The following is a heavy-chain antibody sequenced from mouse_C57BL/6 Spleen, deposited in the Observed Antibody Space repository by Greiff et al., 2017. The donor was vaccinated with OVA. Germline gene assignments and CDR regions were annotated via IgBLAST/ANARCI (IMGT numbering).Heavy chain of an antibody. J-gene: IGHJ3*01. D-gene: IGHD1-1*01. Sequence: EVKLVESGGGLVQPGGSLKLSCAASGFTFSDYYMYWVRQTPEKRLEWVAYISNGGGSTYYPDTVKGRFTISRDNAKNTLYLQMSRLKSEDTAMYYCARGDGSSLAYWGQGTLVTVSA. V-gene: IGHV5-12*01. CDR2: ISNGGGST. CDR3: ARGDGSSLAY. CDR1: GFTFSDYY.